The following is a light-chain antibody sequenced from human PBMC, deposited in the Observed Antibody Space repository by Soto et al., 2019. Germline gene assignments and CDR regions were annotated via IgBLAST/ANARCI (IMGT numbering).Light chain of an antibody. Sequence: QSVLTQSSSASASPGSSVKLTCTLSSGHSSYIIAWHQQQPGKAPRLLMKLDGSGSYNKGSGVPDRFSGSSSGADRYLTISNLQFEEEADYYCETWDSNTRVFGGGTKLTVL. CDR1: SGHSSYI. CDR3: ETWDSNTRV. CDR2: LDGSGSY. V-gene: IGLV4-60*02. J-gene: IGLJ2*01.